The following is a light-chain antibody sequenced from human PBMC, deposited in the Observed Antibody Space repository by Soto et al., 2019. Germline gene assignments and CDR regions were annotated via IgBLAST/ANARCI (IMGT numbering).Light chain of an antibody. V-gene: IGKV1-8*01. Sequence: IRMTQSPSSFSASTGDRVTITCRASQGISSYLAWYQQKPGKAPKLLIYAASTLQSGVPSRFSGSGSGTDFTLTISCLQSEDFATYYCQQHYSYPSWTFGQGTKVEIK. CDR1: QGISSY. CDR2: AAS. J-gene: IGKJ1*01. CDR3: QQHYSYPSWT.